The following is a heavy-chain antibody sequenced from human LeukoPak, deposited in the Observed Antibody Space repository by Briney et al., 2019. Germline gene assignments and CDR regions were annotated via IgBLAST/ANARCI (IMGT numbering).Heavy chain of an antibody. J-gene: IGHJ4*02. D-gene: IGHD5-24*01. Sequence: SETLSLTCTVSGGSISCYYWSWIRQPPGKGLEWIGYIYSGSTNYNPSLKSRVTMSVDTSKNQLSLKLTSVTAADTAVYYCARGRDGYKDWGQGTLVTVSS. CDR2: IYSGST. CDR1: GGSISCYY. CDR3: ARGRDGYKD. V-gene: IGHV4-59*08.